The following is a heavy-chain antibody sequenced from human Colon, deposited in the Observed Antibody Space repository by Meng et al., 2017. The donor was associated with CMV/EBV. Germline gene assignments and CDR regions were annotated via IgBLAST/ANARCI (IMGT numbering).Heavy chain of an antibody. V-gene: IGHV3-30*02. D-gene: IGHD3-3*01. CDR1: CFSLTSYG. CDR2: IHYDGSKK. Sequence: GESLKISCESSCFSLTSYGMHWVRQAPGKGLEWVASIHYDGSKKYYADSVKGRFTISRDNLKNTVYLQMNSLRDEDTAVFHCAKDPHEFWSGKNWFDSWGQGTRVTVSS. J-gene: IGHJ5*01. CDR3: AKDPHEFWSGKNWFDS.